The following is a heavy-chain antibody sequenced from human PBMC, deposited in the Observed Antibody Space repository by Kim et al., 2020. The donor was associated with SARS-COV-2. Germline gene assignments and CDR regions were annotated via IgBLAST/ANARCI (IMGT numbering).Heavy chain of an antibody. CDR1: GGSISSSSYY. V-gene: IGHV4-39*01. CDR2: IYYSGST. CDR3: ARSYGDYGSYYFDY. D-gene: IGHD4-17*01. Sequence: SETLSLTCTVSGGSISSSSYYWGWIRQPPGKGLEWIGGIYYSGSTYYNPSLKSRVTISVDTSKNQSSLKLSSVTAADTAVYYCARSYGDYGSYYFDYWGQGTLVTVSS. J-gene: IGHJ4*02.